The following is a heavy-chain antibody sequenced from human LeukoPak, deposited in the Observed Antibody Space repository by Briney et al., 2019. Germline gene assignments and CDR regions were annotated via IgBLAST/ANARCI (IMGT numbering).Heavy chain of an antibody. J-gene: IGHJ3*02. CDR1: GFTFSSYG. D-gene: IGHD3-10*01. V-gene: IGHV3-30*02. CDR2: IRYDGSNK. CDR3: ARGSYGSGSYPSLDAFDI. Sequence: PGGSLRLSCAASGFTFSSYGMHWVRQAPGKGLEWVAFIRYDGSNKYYADSVKDRFTISRDNSKNTLYLQMNSLRAEDTAVYYCARGSYGSGSYPSLDAFDIWGQGTMVTVSS.